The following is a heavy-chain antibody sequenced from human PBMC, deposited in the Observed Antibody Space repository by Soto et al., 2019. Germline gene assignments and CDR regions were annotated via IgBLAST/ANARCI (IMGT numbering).Heavy chain of an antibody. J-gene: IGHJ4*02. V-gene: IGHV1-3*05. D-gene: IGHD3-22*01. Sequence: QVQLVQSGAEEKKPGASVKVTCKAYGYTFTGYAMHWVHQAHGQRLEWMGWINAGNGNTKYSQKFQGRVTITRDTSASTAYMELSSLRAEDTAVYYCARGSGPMIEWHWGQGTLVTVSS. CDR1: GYTFTGYA. CDR2: INAGNGNT. CDR3: ARGSGPMIEWH.